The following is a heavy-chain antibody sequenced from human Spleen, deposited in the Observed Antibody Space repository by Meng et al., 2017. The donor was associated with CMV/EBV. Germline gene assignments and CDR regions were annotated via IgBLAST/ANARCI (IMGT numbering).Heavy chain of an antibody. CDR1: GGSISTNHW. CDR3: ASARWDC. CDR2: VFHSGST. D-gene: IGHD6-13*01. J-gene: IGHJ4*01. V-gene: IGHV4-4*02. Sequence: TRSLTCALSGGSISTNHWWSWVRQPPGKGLEWIGEVFHSGSTNYNPSLESRVTISMDRSNNQFSLSLTSVTAADTAVYYCASARWDCWGQGTLVTVSS.